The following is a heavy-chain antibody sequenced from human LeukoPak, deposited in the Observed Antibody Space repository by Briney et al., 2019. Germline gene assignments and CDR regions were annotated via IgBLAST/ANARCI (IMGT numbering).Heavy chain of an antibody. J-gene: IGHJ3*02. CDR2: IHYSGSA. Sequence: SETLSLTCTVAAGSIRSGAYFWSWIRQRPGKGLEWIGYIHYSGSAYYNPSLKSRITVSVDTTKNQFSLKLSSVTAADTAVYYCARERDSNYYDSRGYSDAFDIWGQGTMVTVSS. V-gene: IGHV4-31*03. CDR3: ARERDSNYYDSRGYSDAFDI. D-gene: IGHD3-22*01. CDR1: AGSIRSGAYF.